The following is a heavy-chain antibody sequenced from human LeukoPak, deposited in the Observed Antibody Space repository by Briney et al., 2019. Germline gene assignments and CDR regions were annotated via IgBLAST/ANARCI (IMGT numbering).Heavy chain of an antibody. D-gene: IGHD3-16*01. CDR3: AKDKNYDYVWGSFPTDY. Sequence: PGGTLRLSCAASGFTFSSYGMSWVRQAPGKGLEWVSAISGSGGSTYYADSVKGRFTISRDNSKNTLYLQMNSLRAEDTAVYYCAKDKNYDYVWGSFPTDYWGQGTLVTVSS. CDR2: ISGSGGST. V-gene: IGHV3-23*01. J-gene: IGHJ4*02. CDR1: GFTFSSYG.